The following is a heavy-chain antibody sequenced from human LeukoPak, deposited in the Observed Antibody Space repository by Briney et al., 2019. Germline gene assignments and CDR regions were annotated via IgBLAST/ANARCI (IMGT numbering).Heavy chain of an antibody. CDR1: GYTFTSYG. Sequence: ASVKVSCKASGYTFTSYGISWVRQAPGQGLEWMGWISAYNGDTNYAQKLQGRVTMTTDTSTSTAYMELRSLRSDDTAVYYCARDYYGSGTIWKPLDAFDIWGQGTMVTVSS. J-gene: IGHJ3*02. CDR3: ARDYYGSGTIWKPLDAFDI. V-gene: IGHV1-18*01. D-gene: IGHD3-10*01. CDR2: ISAYNGDT.